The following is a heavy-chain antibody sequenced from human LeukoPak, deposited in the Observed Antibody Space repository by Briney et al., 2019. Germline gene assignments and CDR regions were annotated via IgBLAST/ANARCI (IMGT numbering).Heavy chain of an antibody. V-gene: IGHV3-74*01. CDR3: ARFGWVPPTHFDY. Sequence: PGGSLRLSCVGSGFTLSRYWMHWVRQAPGKGLVWVSHINTDGSSTNYADSVKGRFTISRDNAKNTLYLQMNSLRAEDTAVYYCARFGWVPPTHFDYWGQGTLVTVSS. CDR1: GFTLSRYW. J-gene: IGHJ4*02. CDR2: INTDGSST. D-gene: IGHD3-10*01.